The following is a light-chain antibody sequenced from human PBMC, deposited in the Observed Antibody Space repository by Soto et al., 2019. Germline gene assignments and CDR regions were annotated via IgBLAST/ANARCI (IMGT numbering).Light chain of an antibody. CDR3: QQYGDRPRT. Sequence: IVLTQSPGTLSLSPGERATLSCRASRSVSSSYLAWYQQKPGQAPRLLIFDASVRVPTTPARFSGSVSGTEFTLTISSLESEDFAVYFCQQYGDRPRTFGQGTKVAIK. J-gene: IGKJ1*01. CDR1: RSVSSSY. V-gene: IGKV3-20*01. CDR2: DAS.